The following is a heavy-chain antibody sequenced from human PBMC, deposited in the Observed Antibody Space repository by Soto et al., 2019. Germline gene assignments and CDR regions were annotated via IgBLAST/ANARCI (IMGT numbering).Heavy chain of an antibody. CDR3: AKDTYYYDSSGYYVFDY. Sequence: QVQLVESGGGVVQPGRSLRLSCAASGFVFSSYGIHWVRQAPGKGLEWVAGISYDGRNRYYTDSVKGRFTISRDNSMNTLYLHMNSLRAEDTAVYYCAKDTYYYDSSGYYVFDYSLQGTLVTVSS. CDR2: ISYDGRNR. J-gene: IGHJ4*02. D-gene: IGHD3-22*01. V-gene: IGHV3-30*18. CDR1: GFVFSSYG.